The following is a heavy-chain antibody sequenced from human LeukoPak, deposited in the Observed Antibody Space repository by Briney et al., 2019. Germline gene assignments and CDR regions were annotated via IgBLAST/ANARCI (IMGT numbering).Heavy chain of an antibody. CDR3: ARLKFYDSTGYSPGYYMDV. D-gene: IGHD3-22*01. CDR2: IYGSGIT. CDR1: GGSIISNY. Sequence: PSETLSLTCTVSGGSIISNYWSWIRQSAGTGLEWIGRIYGSGITDYNPSLKSRVTMSLDTARKQFSLRLTSVTAADTAVYYCARLKFYDSTGYSPGYYMDVWGKGTTVSVFS. J-gene: IGHJ6*03. V-gene: IGHV4-4*07.